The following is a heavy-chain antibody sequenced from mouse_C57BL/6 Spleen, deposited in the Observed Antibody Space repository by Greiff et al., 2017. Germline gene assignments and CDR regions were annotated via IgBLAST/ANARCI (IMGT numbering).Heavy chain of an antibody. D-gene: IGHD2-12*01. V-gene: IGHV1-64*01. CDR1: GYTFTSYW. Sequence: QVQLQQSGAELVKPGASVKLSCKASGYTFTSYWMHWVKQRPGQGLEWIGMIHPNSGSTNYNEKFKSKATLTVDKSSSTAYMQLSSLTSEDSAVYYCARRAYYSHFDYWGQGTTLTVSS. CDR2: IHPNSGST. J-gene: IGHJ2*01. CDR3: ARRAYYSHFDY.